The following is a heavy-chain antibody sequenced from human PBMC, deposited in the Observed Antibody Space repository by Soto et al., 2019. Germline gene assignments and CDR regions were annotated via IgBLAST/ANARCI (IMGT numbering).Heavy chain of an antibody. Sequence: PSETLSLTCAVYGGSFSGYYWSWIRQPPGKGLEWIGEINHSGSTNYNPSLKSRVTISVDTSKNQFSLKLSSVTAADTAVYYCARGAGSSWDNYYHYRLAVWGQGTTVTVSS. D-gene: IGHD6-13*01. J-gene: IGHJ6*02. V-gene: IGHV4-34*01. CDR2: INHSGST. CDR3: ARGAGSSWDNYYHYRLAV. CDR1: GGSFSGYY.